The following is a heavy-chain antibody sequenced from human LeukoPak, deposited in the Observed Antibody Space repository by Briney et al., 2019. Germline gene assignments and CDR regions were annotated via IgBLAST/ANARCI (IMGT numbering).Heavy chain of an antibody. J-gene: IGHJ5*02. D-gene: IGHD4-11*01. Sequence: SETLSLTCAVSGGSFSGYWWCWIRQSPGTGLEWIGEISHSGETNYNPSFESRVSISLDTSKNQFSLHLSSVTAADTVVYYCARTDYSLPWGQGTPVTVSS. CDR2: ISHSGET. V-gene: IGHV4-34*01. CDR3: ARTDYSLP. CDR1: GGSFSGYW.